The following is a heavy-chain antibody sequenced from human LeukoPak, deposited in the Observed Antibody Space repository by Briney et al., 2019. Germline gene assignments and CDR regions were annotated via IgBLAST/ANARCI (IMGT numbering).Heavy chain of an antibody. J-gene: IGHJ4*02. D-gene: IGHD3-22*01. CDR3: ARVYYDSSGYYYFDY. CDR2: ISSSSSYI. V-gene: IGHV3-21*01. Sequence: GGSLRLSCAASGFTFSSYSMNWVRQAPGKGLEWVSSISSSSSYIYYADSVKGRFTISRDNAKNSLYLQMNSLRAEDTAVYYCARVYYDSSGYYYFDYWGQGTLVTVSS. CDR1: GFTFSSYS.